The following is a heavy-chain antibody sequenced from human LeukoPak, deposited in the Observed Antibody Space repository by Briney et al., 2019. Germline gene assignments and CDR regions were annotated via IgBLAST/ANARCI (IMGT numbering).Heavy chain of an antibody. CDR1: GGSISSGGYY. D-gene: IGHD3-10*01. J-gene: IGHJ4*02. CDR2: IYSSGST. CDR3: ARTSARGAQFDY. Sequence: KASQTLSLTCTVSGGSISSGGYYWSWIRQHPGKGLEWIGRIYSSGSTNYNPSLKTRVTMSLDTSKNQFSLNLTTVTAADAAVYYCARTSARGAQFDYWGQGTLVTVSS. V-gene: IGHV4-61*02.